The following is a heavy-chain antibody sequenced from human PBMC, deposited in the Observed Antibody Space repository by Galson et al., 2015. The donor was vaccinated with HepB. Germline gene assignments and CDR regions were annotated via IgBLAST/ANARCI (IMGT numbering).Heavy chain of an antibody. CDR1: GFTFSNYW. CDR2: IKQDGSEK. Sequence: SLRLSCAASGFTFSNYWMSWVRQAPGKGLEWVANIKQDGSEKYYVDSVKGRFTISRDNAKNSLYLQMNSLRAEDTAVYYCARVQVGATGGYYYYYGMDVWGQGTTVTVSS. V-gene: IGHV3-7*03. D-gene: IGHD1-26*01. J-gene: IGHJ6*02. CDR3: ARVQVGATGGYYYYYGMDV.